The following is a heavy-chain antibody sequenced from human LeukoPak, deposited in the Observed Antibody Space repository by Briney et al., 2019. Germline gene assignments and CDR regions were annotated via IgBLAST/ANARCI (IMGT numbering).Heavy chain of an antibody. D-gene: IGHD3-3*01. CDR3: ARAFWSGPLDY. J-gene: IGHJ4*02. Sequence: PSETLSLTCTVSGGSISSYYWSWIRQSPGKGLEWIGYIHFSGNTNYNPSLKSRVTISSDTSKNQFSLKLSSVTAADTAVYYCARAFWSGPLDYWGQGTLVTVSS. CDR1: GGSISSYY. V-gene: IGHV4-59*01. CDR2: IHFSGNT.